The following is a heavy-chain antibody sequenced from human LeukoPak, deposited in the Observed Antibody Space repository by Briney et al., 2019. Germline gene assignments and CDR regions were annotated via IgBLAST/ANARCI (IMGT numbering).Heavy chain of an antibody. Sequence: SQTLSLTCTVSGGSISSGSYYWSWIRQPAGKGLEWIGRSYTSGSTNYNPSLKSRVTISVDTSKNQFSLKLSSVTAADTAVYYCAREVAGDFDYWGQGTLVTVSS. D-gene: IGHD6-19*01. J-gene: IGHJ4*02. CDR1: GGSISSGSYY. CDR2: SYTSGST. V-gene: IGHV4-61*02. CDR3: AREVAGDFDY.